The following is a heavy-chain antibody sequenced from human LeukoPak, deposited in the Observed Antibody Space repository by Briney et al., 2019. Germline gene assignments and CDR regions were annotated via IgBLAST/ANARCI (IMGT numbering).Heavy chain of an antibody. D-gene: IGHD2-21*02. CDR3: ARPLAYCGGDCFGDYYYYGMDV. Sequence: GRSLRLSCAASGFTFSSYAMHWVRQAPGKGLEWVAVISYEGSNKYYADSVKGRFTISRDNSKNTLYLQMNSLRAEDTAVYYCARPLAYCGGDCFGDYYYYGMDVWGQGTTVTVSS. J-gene: IGHJ6*02. CDR1: GFTFSSYA. CDR2: ISYEGSNK. V-gene: IGHV3-30-3*01.